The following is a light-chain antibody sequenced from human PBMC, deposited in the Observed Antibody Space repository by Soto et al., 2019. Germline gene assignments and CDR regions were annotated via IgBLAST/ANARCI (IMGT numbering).Light chain of an antibody. J-gene: IGKJ1*01. CDR2: APS. CDR1: QGFSIY. Sequence: AIRMTQSPSSFSASTEARVTITCRPSQGFSIYLSWYQPKQGKAPKFLIYAPSTLQSGFPSRFSGSGSGPVFPLTSICLQSEDFATYYLQQYYSYQWTLGQGTKVELK. V-gene: IGKV1-8*01. CDR3: QQYYSYQWT.